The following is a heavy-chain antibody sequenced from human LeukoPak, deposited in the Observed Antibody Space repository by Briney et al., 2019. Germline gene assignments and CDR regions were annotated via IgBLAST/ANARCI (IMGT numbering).Heavy chain of an antibody. V-gene: IGHV1-69*01. CDR3: ARDKYPGTTNDGFDI. CDR1: GGTFSSYA. Sequence: SVKVSCKASGGTFSSYAISWVRQAPGQGLEWMGGIIPIFGTANYAQKFQGRVTITADESTSTAYMELSSLRSEDTAVYYCARDKYPGTTNDGFDIWGQGTMVTVSS. CDR2: IIPIFGTA. D-gene: IGHD1-1*01. J-gene: IGHJ3*02.